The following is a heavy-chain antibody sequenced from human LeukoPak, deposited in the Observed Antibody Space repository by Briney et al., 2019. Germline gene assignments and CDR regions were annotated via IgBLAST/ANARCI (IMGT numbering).Heavy chain of an antibody. Sequence: SQTLSLTYTVSGGSISSYYWSWIRQPAGKGLEWIGRIYTSGSTNYNPSLKSRVTMSVDTSKNQFSLKLSSVTAADTAVYYCARSGLGYYYYYYMDVWGKGTTVTVSS. CDR2: IYTSGST. CDR1: GGSISSYY. D-gene: IGHD1-26*01. CDR3: ARSGLGYYYYYYMDV. V-gene: IGHV4-4*07. J-gene: IGHJ6*03.